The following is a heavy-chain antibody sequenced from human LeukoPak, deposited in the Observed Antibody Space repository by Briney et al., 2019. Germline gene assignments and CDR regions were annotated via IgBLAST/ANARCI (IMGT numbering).Heavy chain of an antibody. V-gene: IGHV4-31*03. CDR2: LYSSGHT. J-gene: IGHJ1*01. D-gene: IGHD3-9*01. CDR3: ARAPSVDWYYFQL. Sequence: PSETLSLNCTISGGSISSGANYWSWIRQRPGRGLQWIGYLYSSGHTYYNPSLKSRAFLSVDTAKSQLFLKLTSVTAAETAVYYCARAPSVDWYYFQLWGQGTLVTVSS. CDR1: GGSISSGANY.